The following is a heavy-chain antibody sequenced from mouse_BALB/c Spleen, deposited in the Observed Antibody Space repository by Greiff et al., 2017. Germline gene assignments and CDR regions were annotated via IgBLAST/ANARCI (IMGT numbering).Heavy chain of an antibody. V-gene: IGHV14-3*02. D-gene: IGHD1-3*01. Sequence: EVQVVESGAELVKPGASVKLSCTASGFNIKDTYMHWVKQSPEQGLEWIGRIDPANGNTKYDPKFQGKATITADTSSNTAYLQLSSLTSEDTAVYYCARDNAGGAMDYWGQGTSVTVSS. CDR3: ARDNAGGAMDY. CDR2: IDPANGNT. CDR1: GFNIKDTY. J-gene: IGHJ4*01.